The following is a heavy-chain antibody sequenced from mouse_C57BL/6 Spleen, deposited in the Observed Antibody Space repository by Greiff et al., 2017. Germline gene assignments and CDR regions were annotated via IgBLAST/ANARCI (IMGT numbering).Heavy chain of an antibody. CDR1: GFSFNTYA. D-gene: IGHD2-1*01. CDR2: IRSKSNNYAT. J-gene: IGHJ4*01. V-gene: IGHV10-1*01. CDR3: VMLYYDYAMGD. Sequence: GGGLVQPKGSLKLSCAASGFSFNTYAMNWVRQAPGKGLEWVARIRSKSNNYATYYADSVKDRFTISRDDPESMLYLQMNKLKTEDTAMYYCVMLYYDYAMGDWGQGTSVTVSS.